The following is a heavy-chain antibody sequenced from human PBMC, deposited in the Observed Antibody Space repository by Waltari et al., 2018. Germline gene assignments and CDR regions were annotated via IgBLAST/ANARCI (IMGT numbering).Heavy chain of an antibody. J-gene: IGHJ6*02. V-gene: IGHV1-2*06. D-gene: IGHD1-26*01. CDR1: GYTFTGYY. Sequence: QVQLVQSGAEVKKPGASVKVSCKASGYTFTGYYMHWVRQAPGQGLEWMGRINPNSGGTNYAQKFQGRVTMTRDTSISTAYMELSRLRSDDTAVYYCARSPQWGPYYYYGMDVWGQGTTVTVSS. CDR3: ARSPQWGPYYYYGMDV. CDR2: INPNSGGT.